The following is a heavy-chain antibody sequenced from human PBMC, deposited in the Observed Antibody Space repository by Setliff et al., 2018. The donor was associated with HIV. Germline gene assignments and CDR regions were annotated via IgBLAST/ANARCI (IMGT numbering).Heavy chain of an antibody. Sequence: SETLSLTCSLSIGSISSGDYYWGWIRHPPGKGLEWIGSIYHSGSTYDNPSLKSRITISVDTSKNQFSLKLSSVTAADTAVYYCARDVYSYGRFYFDYWGQGTLVTVS. J-gene: IGHJ4*02. CDR3: ARDVYSYGRFYFDY. V-gene: IGHV4-39*02. D-gene: IGHD5-18*01. CDR1: IGSISSGDYY. CDR2: IYHSGST.